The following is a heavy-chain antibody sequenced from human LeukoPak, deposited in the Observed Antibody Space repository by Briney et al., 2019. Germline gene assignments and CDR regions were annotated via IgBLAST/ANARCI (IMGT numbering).Heavy chain of an antibody. CDR1: GYTFTGYY. J-gene: IGHJ4*02. V-gene: IGHV1-2*02. D-gene: IGHD2-8*02. CDR2: INPNSGGT. Sequence: ASVKVSCKASGYTFTGYYIHWVRQAPGQGLEWMGWINPNSGGTNYAQKFQGRVTMTRDTSISTAYMELKRLSSDDTAVYFCAREGFCTGSKCPAEYWGQGTLVTVSS. CDR3: AREGFCTGSKCPAEY.